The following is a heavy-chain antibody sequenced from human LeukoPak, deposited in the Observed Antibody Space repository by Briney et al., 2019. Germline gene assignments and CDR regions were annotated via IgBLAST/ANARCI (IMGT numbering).Heavy chain of an antibody. V-gene: IGHV3-23*01. Sequence: GGSLRLSCAASGFTFSSYAMSWVRQAPGKGLEWGSAISGSGGSTYYADSVKGRFTISRDNSKNTLYLQMNSLRAENTAVYYCAKTIQWPYYFDYWGQGTLVTVSS. CDR3: AKTIQWPYYFDY. D-gene: IGHD6-19*01. CDR2: ISGSGGST. CDR1: GFTFSSYA. J-gene: IGHJ4*02.